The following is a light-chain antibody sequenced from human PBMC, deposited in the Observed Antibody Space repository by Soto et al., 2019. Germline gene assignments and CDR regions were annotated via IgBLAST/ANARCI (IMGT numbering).Light chain of an antibody. V-gene: IGKV3-11*01. J-gene: IGKJ5*01. CDR3: QQRSNWPPIT. CDR2: DAS. Sequence: ESVLTQDPATLSLSPGERATLSCRASQSVSSYLAWYQQKPGQAPRLLIYDASNRATGIPARFSGSGSGTDFTLTISSLEPEDFAVYYCQQRSNWPPITFGQGTRLEIK. CDR1: QSVSSY.